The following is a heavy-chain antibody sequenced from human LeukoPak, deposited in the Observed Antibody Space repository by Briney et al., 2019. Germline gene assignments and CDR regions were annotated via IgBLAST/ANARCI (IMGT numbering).Heavy chain of an antibody. CDR1: GFTFTRYW. J-gene: IGHJ4*02. CDR2: INSDGRST. V-gene: IGHV3-74*01. D-gene: IGHD5-18*01. CDR3: ARGGGYSYDYIAY. Sequence: PGGSLRLSCAASGFTFTRYWIHWLRQAPGEGLVWVSRINSDGRSTSYADSVTGRFTISRDNAKNTLYLQMNSLRTEDTAVYYCARGGGYSYDYIAYWGQGTLGTVSS.